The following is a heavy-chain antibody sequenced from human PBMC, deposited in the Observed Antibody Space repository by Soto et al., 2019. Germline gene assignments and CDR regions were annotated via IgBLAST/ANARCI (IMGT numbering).Heavy chain of an antibody. CDR3: AKPPTRGGNWFDP. CDR2: ISYDGSNK. V-gene: IGHV3-33*05. Sequence: GGSLRLSCAASGFTFNSFGMHWVRQAPGKGLEWVAVISYDGSNKNYADSVKGRFTISRDNSKNTVYLQMNSLRTDDTAVYFCAKPPTRGGNWFDPWGQGTLVTVSS. CDR1: GFTFNSFG. J-gene: IGHJ5*02. D-gene: IGHD2-15*01.